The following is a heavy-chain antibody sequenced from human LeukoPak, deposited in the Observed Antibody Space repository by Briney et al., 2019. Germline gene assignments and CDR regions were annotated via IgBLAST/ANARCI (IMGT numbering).Heavy chain of an antibody. CDR1: GFTFSSYG. D-gene: IGHD3-22*01. J-gene: IGHJ4*02. CDR2: IWYDGSNK. CDR3: ARSPYSSGCFDY. Sequence: GGSLRLSCAASGFTFSSYGMHWVRQAPGKGLEWVAVIWYDGSNKYYADSVKGRFTISRDNSKNTLYLQMNSLRAEDTAVYYCARSPYSSGCFDYWGQGTLVTVSS. V-gene: IGHV3-33*01.